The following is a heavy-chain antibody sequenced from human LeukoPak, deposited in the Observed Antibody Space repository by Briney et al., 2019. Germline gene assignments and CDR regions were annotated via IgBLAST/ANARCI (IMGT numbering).Heavy chain of an antibody. CDR2: ISYDGSNK. Sequence: GGSLRLSCAASGFTFSSYGMHWVRQAPGKGLEWVAVISYDGSNKCYADSVKGRFTISRDNSKNTLYLQMNSLRAEDTAVYYCAKVIVAVSYGMDVWGQGTTVTVSS. CDR3: AKVIVAVSYGMDV. J-gene: IGHJ6*02. D-gene: IGHD3-22*01. V-gene: IGHV3-30*18. CDR1: GFTFSSYG.